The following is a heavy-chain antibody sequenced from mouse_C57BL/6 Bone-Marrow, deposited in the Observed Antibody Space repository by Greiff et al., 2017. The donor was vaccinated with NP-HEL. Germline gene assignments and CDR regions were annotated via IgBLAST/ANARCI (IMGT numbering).Heavy chain of an antibody. D-gene: IGHD1-1*01. V-gene: IGHV3-8*01. Sequence: EVKLQESGPGLAKPSQTLSLTCSVTGYSITSDYWNWIRKFPGTKLSYIGYISYSGSTYYNPSLKSRISITRNPSKNQYYLQLNSVTTEDTATYYCARAFYYYGSSVWYFDVWGTGTTVTVSS. CDR1: GYSITSDY. CDR2: ISYSGST. CDR3: ARAFYYYGSSVWYFDV. J-gene: IGHJ1*03.